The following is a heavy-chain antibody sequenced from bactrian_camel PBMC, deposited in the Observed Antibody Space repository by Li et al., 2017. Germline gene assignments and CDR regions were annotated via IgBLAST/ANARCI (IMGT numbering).Heavy chain of an antibody. CDR3: AARIYGGRWYYLHPSSYNI. J-gene: IGHJ4*01. Sequence: HVQLVESGGGSVQAGGSLRLSCAASGITYTSSCMGWFRQAPGKEREGVAAIYSYNPNIGDTYYADSVKGRFTISPDNEKNTVYLQMNSLKPEDTAMYYCAARIYGGRWYYLHPSSYNIWGQGTQVTVS. CDR2: IYSYNPNIGDT. D-gene: IGHD6*01. CDR1: GITYTSSC. V-gene: IGHV3S6*01.